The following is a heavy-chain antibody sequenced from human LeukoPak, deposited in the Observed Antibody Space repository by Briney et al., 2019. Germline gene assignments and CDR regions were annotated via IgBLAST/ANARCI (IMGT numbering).Heavy chain of an antibody. CDR1: AGTISNYY. D-gene: IGHD2-8*01. V-gene: IGHV4-4*07. CDR2: IYSSGST. CDR3: AREIANCINGVCPPAGNFDY. Sequence: SETLSLTCTVSAGTISNYYWSWIRQPAGKGLEWIGRIYSSGSTNYKPSLKSRVTISVDKSKNQFSLKLSSVTAADTAVYYCAREIANCINGVCPPAGNFDYWGQGTLVTVSS. J-gene: IGHJ4*02.